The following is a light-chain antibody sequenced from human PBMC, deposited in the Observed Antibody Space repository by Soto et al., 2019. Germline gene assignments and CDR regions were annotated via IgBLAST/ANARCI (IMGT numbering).Light chain of an antibody. CDR1: QSVSSY. V-gene: IGKV3-11*01. CDR3: QQRSNWPS. J-gene: IGKJ5*01. CDR2: DAS. Sequence: EIVLTQSPATLSLSPGERATLSCRASQSVSSYLAWYQQKPGQAPRLLIYDASNRATGIPARFSGSGSGTDFTLTISSLEPDDFAVYYCQQRSNWPSFVQGTRLEIK.